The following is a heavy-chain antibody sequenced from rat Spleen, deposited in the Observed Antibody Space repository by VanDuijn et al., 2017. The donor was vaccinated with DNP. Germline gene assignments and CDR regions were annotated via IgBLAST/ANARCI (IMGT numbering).Heavy chain of an antibody. CDR2: INMDGNTI. Sequence: EVKLVESGGGLVQPGRSLKISCAASGFNFIGFWMGWVRQAPGKGLEWIGEINMDGNTINYTPSLKDKFTISRDNGQNTLYLQMSKLRSEDTAIYYCVRANSGDPFDYWGQGTLVTVSS. CDR1: GFNFIGFW. V-gene: IGHV4-2*01. D-gene: IGHD1-1*01. J-gene: IGHJ3*01. CDR3: VRANSGDPFDY.